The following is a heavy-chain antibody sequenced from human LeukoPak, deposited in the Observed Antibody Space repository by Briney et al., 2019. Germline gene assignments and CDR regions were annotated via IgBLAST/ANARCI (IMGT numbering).Heavy chain of an antibody. CDR3: LTRDAFDI. V-gene: IGHV1-69*04. Sequence: SVKVSCKASGGTFSSYAISWVRQAPGQGLEWMGRIIPILGIANYAQKFQGRVTITADKSTSTAYMELSSLRSEDTAVYYCLTRDAFDIWGQGTMVTVSS. J-gene: IGHJ3*02. CDR1: GGTFSSYA. CDR2: IIPILGIA.